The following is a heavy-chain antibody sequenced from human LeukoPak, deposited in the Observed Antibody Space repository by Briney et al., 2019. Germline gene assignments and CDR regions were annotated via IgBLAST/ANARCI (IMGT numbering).Heavy chain of an antibody. D-gene: IGHD3-10*01. Sequence: ASVKVSCKASGYTFTSYDINWVRQAPGQGLEWMGWTNPTSGHTGYVQKFQGRITMTRDTSVSTAYMELNSLTSEDTAVYYCARSPVGVRKKHDLWGQGTLVIVSS. J-gene: IGHJ5*02. V-gene: IGHV1-8*01. CDR2: TNPTSGHT. CDR3: ARSPVGVRKKHDL. CDR1: GYTFTSYD.